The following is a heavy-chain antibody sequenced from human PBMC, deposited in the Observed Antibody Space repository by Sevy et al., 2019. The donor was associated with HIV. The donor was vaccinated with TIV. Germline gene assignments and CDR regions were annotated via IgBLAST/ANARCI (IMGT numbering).Heavy chain of an antibody. CDR3: AKDQGQLLQYYFDY. D-gene: IGHD2-2*01. J-gene: IGHJ4*01. CDR2: VSVRSGST. Sequence: GGSLRLSCAASGFTFSSYAMSWVRQAPGKGLEWVSGVSVRSGSTYYADSVKGRFTISRDNSKNTLYLDMNSLRAEDTAIYYCAKDQGQLLQYYFDYWGHGTLVTVSS. V-gene: IGHV3-23*01. CDR1: GFTFSSYA.